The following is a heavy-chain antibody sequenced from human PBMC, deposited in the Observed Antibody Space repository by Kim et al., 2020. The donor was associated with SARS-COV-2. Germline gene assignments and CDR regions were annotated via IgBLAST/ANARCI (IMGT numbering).Heavy chain of an antibody. J-gene: IGHJ6*02. V-gene: IGHV3-11*04. CDR3: ARARGIAAAANYYGMDV. Sequence: VKGRFTISEDNAKHSLYLQMNSLTAEDTAVYYCARARGIAAAANYYGMDVWGQGTTVTVSS. D-gene: IGHD6-13*01.